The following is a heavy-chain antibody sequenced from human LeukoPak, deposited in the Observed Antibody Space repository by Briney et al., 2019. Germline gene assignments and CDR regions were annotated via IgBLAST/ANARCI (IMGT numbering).Heavy chain of an antibody. CDR2: VNPNSGGT. V-gene: IGHV1-2*02. CDR3: ARDFRSADAFDI. J-gene: IGHJ3*02. D-gene: IGHD3-16*02. Sequence: ASVKVSCKASGYTFTGYYMHWVRQAPGQGLEWMGWVNPNSGGTNYAQKFQGRVTMTRDTSISTAYMELSRLRSDDTAVYYCARDFRSADAFDIWGQGTMVTVSS. CDR1: GYTFTGYY.